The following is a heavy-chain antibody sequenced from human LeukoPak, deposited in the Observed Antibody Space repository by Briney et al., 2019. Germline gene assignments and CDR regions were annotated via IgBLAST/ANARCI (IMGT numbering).Heavy chain of an antibody. CDR3: TRRNTADASIDL. CDR2: ILYSGST. D-gene: IGHD4-17*01. J-gene: IGHJ5*02. CDR1: GGSISGHW. Sequence: SETLSLTCSVSGGSISGHWWTWVRQPPGEGLEWIGDILYSGSTNYNPSLKSRLSILVDTSTTQFSLKLNSVTAADTAMYYCTRRNTADASIDLWGQGILVIASS. V-gene: IGHV4-59*11.